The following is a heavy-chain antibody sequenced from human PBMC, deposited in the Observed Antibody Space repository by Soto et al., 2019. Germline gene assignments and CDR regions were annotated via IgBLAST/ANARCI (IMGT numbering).Heavy chain of an antibody. D-gene: IGHD6-13*01. J-gene: IGHJ5*02. Sequence: QVTVKESGPVLVKPTETLTLTCTVSGFSLSNAGLGVSWIRQPPGKALEWLAHIFSNDEKSYSTSLKSRLTIYKYTSKSQVVLTMTNMDPVDTATYYCASTYSTSWYWFDPWGQGTLVTVSS. CDR2: IFSNDEK. V-gene: IGHV2-26*04. CDR1: GFSLSNAGLG. CDR3: ASTYSTSWYWFDP.